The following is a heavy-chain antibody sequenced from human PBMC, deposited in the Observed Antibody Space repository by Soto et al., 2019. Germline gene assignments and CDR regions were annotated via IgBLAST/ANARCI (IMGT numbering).Heavy chain of an antibody. J-gene: IGHJ4*02. V-gene: IGHV4-59*01. CDR3: ARGRGWYGYFDY. D-gene: IGHD6-19*01. CDR1: GGSISSYY. CDR2: IYYSGST. Sequence: SETLSLTCTVSGGSISSYYWSWIRQPPGKGLEWIGYIYYSGSTNYNPSLKSRVTISVYTSKNQFSLKLSSVTAADTAVYYCARGRGWYGYFDYWGQGTLVTVSS.